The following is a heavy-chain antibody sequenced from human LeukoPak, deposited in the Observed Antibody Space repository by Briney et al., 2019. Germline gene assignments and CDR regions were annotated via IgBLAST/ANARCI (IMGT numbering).Heavy chain of an antibody. Sequence: GGSLRLSCAASGFAFSNYWMHWVRQVSGKGLMWVSRISDSGSSRWYADSVKGRFTISRDNAKNTLYLQMNSLGAEDTAVYYCARDSTSEIDYWGQGTLVTVSS. CDR3: ARDSTSEIDY. J-gene: IGHJ4*02. D-gene: IGHD2/OR15-2a*01. CDR1: GFAFSNYW. V-gene: IGHV3-74*01. CDR2: ISDSGSSR.